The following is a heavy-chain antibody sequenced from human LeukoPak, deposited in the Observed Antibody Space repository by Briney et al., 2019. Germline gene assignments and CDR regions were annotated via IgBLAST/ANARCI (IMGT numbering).Heavy chain of an antibody. J-gene: IGHJ4*02. Sequence: GGSLRLSCAASGFTFSSYGMHWVRQAPGKGLEWVAVISYDGSNKYYADSVKGRFTISRDNSKNTLYLQMNSLRAEDTAVYYCAKEMRRYCSSTSCSPLDYWGQGTLVTVSS. CDR1: GFTFSSYG. CDR3: AKEMRRYCSSTSCSPLDY. CDR2: ISYDGSNK. D-gene: IGHD2-2*01. V-gene: IGHV3-30*18.